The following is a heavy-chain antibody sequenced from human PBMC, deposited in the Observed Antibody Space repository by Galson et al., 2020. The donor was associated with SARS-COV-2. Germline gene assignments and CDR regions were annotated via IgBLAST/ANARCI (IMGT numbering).Heavy chain of an antibody. CDR3: ARGVAFGEFYFDY. Sequence: GGSLRLSCAASGFTFSSYSMNWVRQAPGKGLEWVSYISSSSSTIYYADSVKGRFTISRDNAKNSLYLQMNSLRAEDTAVYYCARGVAFGEFYFDYWGQGTLVTVSS. J-gene: IGHJ4*02. CDR2: ISSSSSTI. V-gene: IGHV3-48*01. CDR1: GFTFSSYS. D-gene: IGHD3-10*01.